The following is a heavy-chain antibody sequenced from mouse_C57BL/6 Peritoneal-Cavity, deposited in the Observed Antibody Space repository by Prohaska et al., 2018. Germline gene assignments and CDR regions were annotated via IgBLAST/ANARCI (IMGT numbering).Heavy chain of an antibody. CDR1: GYTFTDYY. Sequence: EVQLQQSGPELVKPGASVKISCKASGYTFTDYYMNWVKQSHGKSLEWIGDINPNNGGTSYNQKFKGKATLTVDKSSSTAYMELSSLTSEDSAVYYCAIYYGNYWYFDVWGTGTTVTVSS. D-gene: IGHD2-1*01. CDR3: AIYYGNYWYFDV. V-gene: IGHV1-26*01. J-gene: IGHJ1*03. CDR2: INPNNGGT.